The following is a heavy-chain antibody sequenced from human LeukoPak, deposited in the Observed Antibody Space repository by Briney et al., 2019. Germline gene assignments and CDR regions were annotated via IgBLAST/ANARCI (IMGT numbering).Heavy chain of an antibody. CDR2: ISGSVGST. CDR3: AKRKGSNHGEFDY. Sequence: GASLRLSCAASGFTFSSNAMSWVRQAPGKGLKWVSAISGSVGSTYYADSVKGRFTISRDNSKNTLYLQMNSLRAEDTAVYYCAKRKGSNHGEFDYWGQGTLVTVSS. J-gene: IGHJ4*02. V-gene: IGHV3-23*01. CDR1: GFTFSSNA. D-gene: IGHD6-13*01.